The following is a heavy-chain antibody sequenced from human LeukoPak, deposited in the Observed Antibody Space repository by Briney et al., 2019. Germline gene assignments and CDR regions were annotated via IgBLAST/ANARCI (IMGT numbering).Heavy chain of an antibody. J-gene: IGHJ4*02. V-gene: IGHV3-23*01. D-gene: IGHD5-12*01. CDR1: GFTFSSYA. CDR2: ISGSGGST. CDR3: AKAQRPNSGYLGFLVDY. Sequence: PGGSLRLSCAASGFTFSSYAMSWVRQAPGKGLEWVSAISGSGGSTYYAVSVKGRFTISRDNSKNTLYLQMNSLRAEDTAVYYCAKAQRPNSGYLGFLVDYWGQGTLVTVSS.